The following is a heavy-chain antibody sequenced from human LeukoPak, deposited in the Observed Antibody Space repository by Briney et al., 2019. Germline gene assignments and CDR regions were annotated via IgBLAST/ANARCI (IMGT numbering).Heavy chain of an antibody. CDR2: ISGSGGST. CDR3: AKASRFGYSYGPREYFYYMDV. CDR1: GFTFSDYY. Sequence: GGSLRLSCAASGFTFSDYYMSWIRQAPGKGLEWVSTISGSGGSTYYADSVKGRFTISRDNSKNTLYLQMNTLRAEDTAVYYCAKASRFGYSYGPREYFYYMDVWGKGTTVTISS. V-gene: IGHV3-23*01. J-gene: IGHJ6*03. D-gene: IGHD5-18*01.